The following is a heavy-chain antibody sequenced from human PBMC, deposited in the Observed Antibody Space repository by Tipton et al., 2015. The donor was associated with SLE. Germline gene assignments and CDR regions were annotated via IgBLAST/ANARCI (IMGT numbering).Heavy chain of an antibody. J-gene: IGHJ4*02. CDR1: GGSISSGSYY. V-gene: IGHV4-61*09. Sequence: TLSLTCTVSGGSISSGSYYWSWIRPPAGKGLEWIGHIYTSGSTNYNPSLKSRVTISVDTSKNQFSLKLSSVTAADTAVYYCARDVGEDYDFWSGQGYWGQGTLVTVSS. CDR2: IYTSGST. CDR3: ARDVGEDYDFWSGQGY. D-gene: IGHD3-3*01.